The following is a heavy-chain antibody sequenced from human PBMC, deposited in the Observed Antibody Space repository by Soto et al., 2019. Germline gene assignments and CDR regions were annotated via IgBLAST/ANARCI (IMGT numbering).Heavy chain of an antibody. D-gene: IGHD4-17*01. CDR2: ITYDGSNK. J-gene: IGHJ5*02. CDR3: AKLVPYGDFELHNNWFDP. V-gene: IGHV3-30*18. Sequence: PGGSLRLSCAASGFTFSSYGMHWVRQAPGKRLEWVSLITYDGSNKYYADSVKGRFTISRANSKGTLYLQMNSLGPEDTAVYYCAKLVPYGDFELHNNWFDPWGQGTLVTVSS. CDR1: GFTFSSYG.